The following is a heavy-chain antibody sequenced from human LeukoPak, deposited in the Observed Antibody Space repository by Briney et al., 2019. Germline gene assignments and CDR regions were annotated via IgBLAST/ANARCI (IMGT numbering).Heavy chain of an antibody. J-gene: IGHJ5*02. V-gene: IGHV4-59*08. CDR2: IYYSGST. CDR1: GGSISSYY. D-gene: IGHD3-22*01. Sequence: PSETLSLTCTVSGGSISSYYWSWIRQPPGKGLEWIGYIYYSGSTNYNPSLESRVTISVDTSKNQFSLKLSSVTAADTAVYYCARSAHYDSSGLFWFDPWGQGTLVTVSS. CDR3: ARSAHYDSSGLFWFDP.